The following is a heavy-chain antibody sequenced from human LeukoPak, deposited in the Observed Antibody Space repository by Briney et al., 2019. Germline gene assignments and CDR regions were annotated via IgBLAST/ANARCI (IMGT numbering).Heavy chain of an antibody. Sequence: GGSLRLSYAASGFIFSSYEMKWVRQARGRGLEWVSYISSSGSTIYYTDCVKGRFTISRDNAKNSLYLQMNSLRAEDTAVYYCASNTVSGSYYYDAFDMWGQRTMVSVS. CDR3: ASNTVSGSYYYDAFDM. CDR1: GFIFSSYE. D-gene: IGHD3-10*01. V-gene: IGHV3-48*03. J-gene: IGHJ3*02. CDR2: ISSSGSTI.